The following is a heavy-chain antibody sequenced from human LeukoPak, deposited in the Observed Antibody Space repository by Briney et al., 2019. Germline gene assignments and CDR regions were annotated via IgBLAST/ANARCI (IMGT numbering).Heavy chain of an antibody. V-gene: IGHV3-66*04. J-gene: IGHJ4*02. D-gene: IGHD1-26*01. CDR3: ARLRRIVGVRYAAGNFDY. Sequence: GGSLRLSCAASGFTVSSNYMSWVRQAPGKGLEWVSVIYSGGSTYYADSVKGRFTISRDNSKNTLYLQMNSLRAEDTAVYYCARLRRIVGVRYAAGNFDYWGQGTLVTVSS. CDR2: IYSGGST. CDR1: GFTVSSNY.